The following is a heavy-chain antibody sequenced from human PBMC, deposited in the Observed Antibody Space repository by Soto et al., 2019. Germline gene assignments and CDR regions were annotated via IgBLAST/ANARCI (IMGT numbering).Heavy chain of an antibody. CDR2: IYYSGST. D-gene: IGHD3-22*01. CDR3: ARGGYYHDSSGYYTY. Sequence: QVQLQESGRGLVKPSETLSLTCTVSGASISSYYWSWIRQPPGKGLEGIGYIYYSGSTNHNPSLKSRDTISVDTSKNLCSLKLSSVTAAYTAVYYCARGGYYHDSSGYYTYWGQGTLVTVSS. V-gene: IGHV4-59*01. J-gene: IGHJ4*02. CDR1: GASISSYY.